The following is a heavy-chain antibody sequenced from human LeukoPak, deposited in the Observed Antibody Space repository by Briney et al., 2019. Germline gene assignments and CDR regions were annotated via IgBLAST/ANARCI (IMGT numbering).Heavy chain of an antibody. CDR2: INHSGST. CDR1: GGSFSGYY. V-gene: IGHV4-34*01. CDR3: ARKLRFRFDY. D-gene: IGHD4-17*01. J-gene: IGHJ4*02. Sequence: SETLSLTWAVYGGSFSGYYWSWIRQPPGKGLEWIGEINHSGSTNYNPSLKSRVTISVDTSKNQFSLKLSSVTAADTAVYYCARKLRFRFDYWGQGTLVTVSS.